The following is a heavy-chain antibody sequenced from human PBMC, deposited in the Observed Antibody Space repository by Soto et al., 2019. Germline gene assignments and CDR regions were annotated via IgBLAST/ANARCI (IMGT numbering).Heavy chain of an antibody. D-gene: IGHD6-6*01. CDR1: GFTLSGYA. CDR3: ARRARPDFYYMDV. V-gene: IGHV3-64*01. J-gene: IGHJ6*03. Sequence: PGGSLRLSCAASGFTLSGYAMDWVRQAPGKGLEYVSGISSNGVGTHYANYVQGRFTISRDNSKNTVYLQMGSLRPEDMAVYYCARRARPDFYYMDVWGKGTTVTVSS. CDR2: ISSNGVGT.